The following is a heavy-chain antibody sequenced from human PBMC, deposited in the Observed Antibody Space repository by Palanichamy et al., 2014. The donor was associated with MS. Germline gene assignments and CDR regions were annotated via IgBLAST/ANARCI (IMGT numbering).Heavy chain of an antibody. CDR3: ARGVIVFFDY. V-gene: IGHV4-59*01. J-gene: IGHJ4*02. CDR1: GGSISTYY. CDR2: VYNSGST. Sequence: QVQLQESGPGLVKPSETLSLTCTVSGGSISTYYWSWIRQPPGKGLEWIGYVYNSGSTKCNPSLKSRVTISVDTSKNQFSLKLSSVTAADTAIYYCARGVIVFFDYWDQGTLVTVSS. D-gene: IGHD3-22*01.